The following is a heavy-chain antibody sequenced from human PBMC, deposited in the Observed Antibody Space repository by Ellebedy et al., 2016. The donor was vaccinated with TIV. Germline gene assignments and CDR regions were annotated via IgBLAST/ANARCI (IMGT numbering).Heavy chain of an antibody. V-gene: IGHV1-18*01. CDR3: ARVDYGDHFDY. Sequence: ASVKVSXXASGYTFTSYGISWVRQAPGQGLEWMGWISAYNGNTNYAQKLQGRVTMTTDTSTSTAYMELRSLRSDDTAVYYCARVDYGDHFDYWGQGTLVTVSS. J-gene: IGHJ4*02. D-gene: IGHD4-17*01. CDR1: GYTFTSYG. CDR2: ISAYNGNT.